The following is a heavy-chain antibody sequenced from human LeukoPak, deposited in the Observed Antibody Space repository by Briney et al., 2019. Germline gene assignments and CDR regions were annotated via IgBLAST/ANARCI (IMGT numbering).Heavy chain of an antibody. V-gene: IGHV3-48*03. J-gene: IGHJ5*02. CDR3: ARGGYCSGGSCFGVVWFDP. CDR2: ISSSGSTI. CDR1: GFTFSSYE. D-gene: IGHD2-15*01. Sequence: GGSLRLSCAASGFTFSSYEMNWVRQAPGKGLEWVSYISSSGSTIYYADSVKGRFTISRDNAKNSLYLQMNSLRAEDTAVYYCARGGYCSGGSCFGVVWFDPWGQGTLVTVSS.